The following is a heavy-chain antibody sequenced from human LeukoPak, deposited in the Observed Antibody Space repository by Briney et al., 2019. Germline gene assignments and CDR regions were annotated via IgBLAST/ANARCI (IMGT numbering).Heavy chain of an antibody. CDR1: GFSFIHSW. CDR3: TTEPRD. CDR2: IKSKKDGGAI. Sequence: GSLRLSCAASGFSFIHSWMSWVGQAPGKGLEWVGRIKSKKDGGAIDYAAPVKGRFTISRDDSKNMVYLQISSLKTKDTAVYYCTTEPRDWGQGTLVTVSS. V-gene: IGHV3-15*01. J-gene: IGHJ4*02.